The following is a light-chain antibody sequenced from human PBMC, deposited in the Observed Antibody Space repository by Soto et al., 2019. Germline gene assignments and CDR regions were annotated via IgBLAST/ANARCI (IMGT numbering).Light chain of an antibody. CDR3: QQYGSSPPWT. CDR1: QSVSSSF. V-gene: IGKV3-20*01. Sequence: EIVLTQSPGTLSSSPGERATLSCRASQSVSSSFLAWYQQKPGRAPRLLIYGASSRATGIPDRFSGSGSGTDFTLTISRLGPEDFAVYYCQQYGSSPPWTFGQGTKVEIK. CDR2: GAS. J-gene: IGKJ1*01.